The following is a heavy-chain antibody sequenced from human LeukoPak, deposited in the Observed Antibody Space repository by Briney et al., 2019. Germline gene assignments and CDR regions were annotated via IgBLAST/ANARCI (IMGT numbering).Heavy chain of an antibody. CDR3: ARDRDHSFDY. CDR2: ISTSSDII. CDR1: GFTFSSYE. J-gene: IGHJ4*02. D-gene: IGHD2-21*01. V-gene: IGHV3-48*02. Sequence: GGSLRLSCAASGFTFSSYEMNWVRQARGKGLEWVSYISTSSDIISYADSVKGRFTISRDNAKNSLYLQMNSLRDEDTAVYYCARDRDHSFDYWGQGTLVTVSS.